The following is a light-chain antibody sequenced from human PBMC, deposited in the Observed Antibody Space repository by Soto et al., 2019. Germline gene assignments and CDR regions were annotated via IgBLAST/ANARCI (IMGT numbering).Light chain of an antibody. CDR1: QVISSW. V-gene: IGKV1D-12*01. CDR2: GAS. Sequence: DIQMTQSPSAVSASVGDGVTITCRASQVISSWLAWYQQKPGKAPKLLIYGASNLETGVPSRFSGSESGTEFTLTISSLQPEDFATYYCQQYNSYSFGQGTKVDIK. CDR3: QQYNSYS. J-gene: IGKJ1*01.